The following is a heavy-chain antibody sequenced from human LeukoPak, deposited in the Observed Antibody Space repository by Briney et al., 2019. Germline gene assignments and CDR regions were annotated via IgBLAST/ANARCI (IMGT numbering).Heavy chain of an antibody. CDR1: GFTFSNYW. Sequence: GGSLRLSCTVSGFTFSNYWMHWVRQAPGKGLVWVSRMNNDGRVITYADSVKGRFTISRDNAKNTLYLQMNSLRAEDTAVYYCAREFEATGFWALDYWGQGTLVTASS. CDR3: AREFEATGFWALDY. V-gene: IGHV3-74*01. D-gene: IGHD3-16*01. J-gene: IGHJ4*02. CDR2: MNNDGRVI.